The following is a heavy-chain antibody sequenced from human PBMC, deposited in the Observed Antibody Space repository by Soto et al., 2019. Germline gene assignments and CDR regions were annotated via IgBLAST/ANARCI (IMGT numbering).Heavy chain of an antibody. Sequence: SETLSLTCTVSGGSISNNYWSWIRQPPGKGLEWIGCIYYSGTTNYNSSLKSRVTISLDTSKNQFSLRLRSVTAADTAVYYCARYVNPYDTAVWFDPWGQGTLVTVSS. V-gene: IGHV4-59*01. J-gene: IGHJ5*02. CDR2: IYYSGTT. D-gene: IGHD3-9*01. CDR3: ARYVNPYDTAVWFDP. CDR1: GGSISNNY.